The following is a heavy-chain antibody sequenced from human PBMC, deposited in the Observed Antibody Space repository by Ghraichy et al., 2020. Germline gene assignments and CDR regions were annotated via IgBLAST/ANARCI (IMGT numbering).Heavy chain of an antibody. CDR2: ISSSSSTI. CDR3: ALSGEWELLGSGGY. CDR1: GFTFSSYS. J-gene: IGHJ4*02. Sequence: LSLTCAASGFTFSSYSINWVRQAPGKGLEWVSYISSSSSTIYYADSVKGRFTISRDNAKNSLYLQMNSLRDEDTAVYYCALSGEWELLGSGGYWGQGTLVTVSS. D-gene: IGHD1-26*01. V-gene: IGHV3-48*02.